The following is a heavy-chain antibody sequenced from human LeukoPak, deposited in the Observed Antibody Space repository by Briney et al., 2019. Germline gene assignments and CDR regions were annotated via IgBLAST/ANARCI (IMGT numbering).Heavy chain of an antibody. V-gene: IGHV4-38-2*02. CDR2: ISSTGRT. D-gene: IGHD3-22*01. J-gene: IGHJ4*02. CDR1: GYSISSGYY. CDR3: ARDATYDSTFYGDY. Sequence: SETLSLTCTVSGYSISSGYYWGWIRQPAGKGLEYIGRISSTGRTNYNPSLESRVTMSVDTSKNQFSLKLSSVTAADTALYYCARDATYDSTFYGDYWGQGTLVTVSS.